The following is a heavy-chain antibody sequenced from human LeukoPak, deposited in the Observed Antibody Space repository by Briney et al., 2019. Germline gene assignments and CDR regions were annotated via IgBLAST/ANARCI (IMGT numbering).Heavy chain of an antibody. V-gene: IGHV4-59*08. CDR2: IYYSGST. J-gene: IGHJ6*02. Sequence: PSETLSLTCTVSGGSIRSYYWSWIRQPPGKGLEWIGYIYYSGSTDSNPSLKSRVAMSVDTSKNQFSLRLTSVTAADTAVYFCARHLPISLGRGYYYTMDIWGQGTTVTVSS. CDR1: GGSIRSYY. D-gene: IGHD3-10*01. CDR3: ARHLPISLGRGYYYTMDI.